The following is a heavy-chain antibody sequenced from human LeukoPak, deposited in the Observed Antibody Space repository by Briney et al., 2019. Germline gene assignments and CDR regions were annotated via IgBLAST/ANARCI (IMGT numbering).Heavy chain of an antibody. CDR2: IYYSGST. V-gene: IGHV4-59*01. Sequence: SETLSLTCTVSGGSIASYYWSCFRQPPGKRLEWIGRIYYSGSTNYNPSLKSRVSISVDTSKNQFSLRLNSVTAADTAVYYCARDHGGYYFDYWGQGTLVTVSS. D-gene: IGHD3-16*01. CDR3: ARDHGGYYFDY. CDR1: GGSIASYY. J-gene: IGHJ4*02.